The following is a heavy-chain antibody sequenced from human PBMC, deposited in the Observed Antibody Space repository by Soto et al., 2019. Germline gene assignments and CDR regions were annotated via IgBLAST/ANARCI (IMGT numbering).Heavy chain of an antibody. Sequence: EVQLVESGGGLVQPGRSLRLSCAASGFTFDDYAMHWVRQAPGKGLEWVSNINWDSGFIDYADSVKGRFTIARDNAKNCLYLQKSSLRPEDTAIYYCVKDRGAGRRWAFDYWGQGTLVTVSS. V-gene: IGHV3-9*01. CDR3: VKDRGAGRRWAFDY. J-gene: IGHJ4*02. D-gene: IGHD6-6*01. CDR1: GFTFDDYA. CDR2: INWDSGFI.